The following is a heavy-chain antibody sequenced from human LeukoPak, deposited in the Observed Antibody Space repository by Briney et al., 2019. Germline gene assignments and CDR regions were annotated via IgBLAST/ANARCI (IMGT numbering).Heavy chain of an antibody. D-gene: IGHD2-15*01. CDR1: GGSISSYY. CDR3: ARVGGGNGFDP. V-gene: IGHV4-59*01. CDR2: IYYSGSI. J-gene: IGHJ5*02. Sequence: SETLSLTCTVSGGSISSYYWSWIRQPPGKGLEWIGYIYYSGSINYNPSLKSRVTISVDTSKNQFSLKLSSVTAADTAVYYCARVGGGNGFDPWGQGTLVTVSS.